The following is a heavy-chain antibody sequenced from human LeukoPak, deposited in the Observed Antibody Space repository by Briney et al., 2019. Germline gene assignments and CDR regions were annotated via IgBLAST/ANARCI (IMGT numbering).Heavy chain of an antibody. CDR3: ASGYSYREPVDY. D-gene: IGHD5-18*01. CDR2: IYSGGST. V-gene: IGHV3-53*01. Sequence: GGSLRLSCAASGFTVSSNYMSWVRQAPGKGLEWVSVIYSGGSTYYADSVKGRFTISRDNSKNTLYLQMNSLRAEDTAVYYCASGYSYREPVDYWGQGTLVTVSS. CDR1: GFTVSSNY. J-gene: IGHJ4*02.